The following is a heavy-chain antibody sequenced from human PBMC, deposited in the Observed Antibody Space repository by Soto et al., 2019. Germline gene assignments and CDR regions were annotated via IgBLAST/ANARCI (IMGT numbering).Heavy chain of an antibody. D-gene: IGHD3-10*01. CDR1: GGTFSSYA. V-gene: IGHV1-69*13. J-gene: IGHJ6*02. CDR3: ARARPMVRGVKSPYYYYYGMDV. Sequence: ASVKVSCKASGGTFSSYAISWVRQAPGQGLEWMGGIIPIFGTANYAQKFQGRVTITADESTSTAYMELSSLRSEDTAVYYCARARPMVRGVKSPYYYYYGMDVWGQGTTVTVSS. CDR2: IIPIFGTA.